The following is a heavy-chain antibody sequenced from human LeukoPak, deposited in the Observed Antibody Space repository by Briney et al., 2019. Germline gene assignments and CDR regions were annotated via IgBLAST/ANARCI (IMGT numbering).Heavy chain of an antibody. J-gene: IGHJ4*02. CDR2: ISSGGSAI. D-gene: IGHD6-13*01. V-gene: IGHV3-48*04. Sequence: PGGSLRLSCAASGFTFSSYSMDWVRQAPGKGLEWVSFISSGGSAIHYADSVKGRFTISRDNAKNSLYLLMNSLRAEDTAVYYCARDISTAGHFAFDYWGQGTLVTVSS. CDR3: ARDISTAGHFAFDY. CDR1: GFTFSSYS.